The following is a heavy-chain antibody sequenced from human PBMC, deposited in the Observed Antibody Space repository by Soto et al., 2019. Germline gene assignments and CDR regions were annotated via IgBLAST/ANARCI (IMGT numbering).Heavy chain of an antibody. CDR1: GGSISSYY. Sequence: SETLSLTCTVSGGSISSYYWSWLRQPAGKGLEWIGRIYTSGSTNYNPSLKSRVTMSVDTSKNQFSLKLSSVTAAGTAVYYCARDRGVVVPAAIGWFDPWGQGTLVTVSS. CDR3: ARDRGVVVPAAIGWFDP. J-gene: IGHJ5*02. V-gene: IGHV4-4*07. D-gene: IGHD2-2*01. CDR2: IYTSGST.